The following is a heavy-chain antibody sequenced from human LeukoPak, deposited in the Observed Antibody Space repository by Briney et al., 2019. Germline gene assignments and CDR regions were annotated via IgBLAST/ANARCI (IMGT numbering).Heavy chain of an antibody. CDR2: IKSKTDGGTA. J-gene: IGHJ4*02. CDR1: GFTFSNAW. V-gene: IGHV3-15*01. Sequence: PGGSLRLSCAASGFTFSNAWMSWVRQAPGKGLEWVGRIKSKTDGGTAAYAAPVKGRFTISRDDSESTLYLQMNSLKSEDTAVYYRTALLGITATLVYWGQGTLVTVSS. D-gene: IGHD7-27*01. CDR3: TALLGITATLVY.